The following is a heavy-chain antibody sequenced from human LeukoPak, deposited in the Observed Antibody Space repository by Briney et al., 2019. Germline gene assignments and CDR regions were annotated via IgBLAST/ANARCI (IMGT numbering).Heavy chain of an antibody. Sequence: GSLRLSCAASGFTFSNYAMSWVRQAPGKGLEWVSGVSGSGGVTYHADSVKGRFTISRDNSKNTLHLQMNSLRAEDTAVYYCATFLAIVTARDSLYFQHWGQGTLVTVSS. CDR1: GFTFSNYA. CDR2: VSGSGGVT. CDR3: ATFLAIVTARDSLYFQH. J-gene: IGHJ1*01. V-gene: IGHV3-23*01. D-gene: IGHD3-3*02.